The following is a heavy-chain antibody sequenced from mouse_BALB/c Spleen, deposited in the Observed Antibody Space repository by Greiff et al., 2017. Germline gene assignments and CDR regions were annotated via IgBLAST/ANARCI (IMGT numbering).Heavy chain of an antibody. V-gene: IGHV2-9*02. CDR1: GFSLTGYG. D-gene: IGHD2-14*01. CDR3: ARARRRYDGYWYFDV. Sequence: QVQLKQSGPGLVAPSQSLSITCTVSGFSLTGYGVNWVRQPPGKGLEWLGVIWAGGSTNYNSALMSRLSISKDNSKSQVFLKMNSLQTDDTAMYYCARARRRYDGYWYFDVWGAGTTVTVSS. CDR2: IWAGGST. J-gene: IGHJ1*01.